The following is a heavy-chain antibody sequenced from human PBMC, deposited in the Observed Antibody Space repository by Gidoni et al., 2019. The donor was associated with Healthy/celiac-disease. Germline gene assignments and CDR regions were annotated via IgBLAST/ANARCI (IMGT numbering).Heavy chain of an antibody. D-gene: IGHD1-26*01. CDR3: ARERVGATWFDY. CDR1: GGSISSGSYY. CDR2: IYTSGST. J-gene: IGHJ4*02. V-gene: IGHV4-61*02. Sequence: QVQLQESGPGLVKPSQTLSLTCTVSGGSISSGSYYWSWIRQPAGKGLEWIGRIYTSGSTNYNPSLKSRVTISVDTSKNQFSLKLSSVTAADTAVYYCARERVGATWFDYWGQGTLVTVSS.